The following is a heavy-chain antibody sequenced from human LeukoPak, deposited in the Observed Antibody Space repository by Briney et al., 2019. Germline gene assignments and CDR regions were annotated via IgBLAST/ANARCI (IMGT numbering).Heavy chain of an antibody. Sequence: SETLSLTCAVYGGSFSGYYWSWIRQPPGKGLEWIGEINHSGSTNYNPSLKSRVTISVDTSKNQFSLKLSSVTAADTAVFYCARRRTGWFGELEFDYWGQGTLVTVSS. CDR2: INHSGST. J-gene: IGHJ4*02. CDR1: GGSFSGYY. D-gene: IGHD3-10*01. CDR3: ARRRTGWFGELEFDY. V-gene: IGHV4-34*01.